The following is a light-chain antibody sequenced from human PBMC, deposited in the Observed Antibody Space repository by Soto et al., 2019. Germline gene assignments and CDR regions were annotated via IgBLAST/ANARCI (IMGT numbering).Light chain of an antibody. Sequence: IQLTQSPSSLSASVGDRVTVTCRASQGIGTYLVWYQQKSGKAPTVLIYASSTLQTGVPSRFSGSGSGTEFTLTISSLQPDDFATYYCQQYNNYWTFGQGTKVDIK. V-gene: IGKV1-9*01. J-gene: IGKJ1*01. CDR2: ASS. CDR3: QQYNNYWT. CDR1: QGIGTY.